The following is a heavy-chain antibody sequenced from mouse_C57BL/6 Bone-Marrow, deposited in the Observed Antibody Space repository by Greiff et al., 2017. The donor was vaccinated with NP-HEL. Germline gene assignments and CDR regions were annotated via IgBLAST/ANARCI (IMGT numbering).Heavy chain of an antibody. CDR3: ARDGYGNYGFAY. J-gene: IGHJ3*01. CDR1: GYTFTSYW. D-gene: IGHD2-1*01. Sequence: QVQLQQPGAELVMPGASVKLSCKASGYTFTSYWMHWVKQRPGQGLEWIGEIDPSDSYTNYNQKFKGKSTLTVDKSSSTAYMQLSSMTSEDSAVYDCARDGYGNYGFAYWGQGTLVTVSA. CDR2: IDPSDSYT. V-gene: IGHV1-69*01.